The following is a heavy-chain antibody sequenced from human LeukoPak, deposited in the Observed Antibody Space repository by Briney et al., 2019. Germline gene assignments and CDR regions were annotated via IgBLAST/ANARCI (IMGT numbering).Heavy chain of an antibody. V-gene: IGHV3-48*03. Sequence: GGSLRLSCAASGFTFSSYEMNWVRQAPGKGLEGVSYISSSGSTIYYADSVKGRFTISRDNAKNSLYLQMNSLRAEDTAVYYCARDNYYGSGSYHWFDPWGQGTLVTVSS. D-gene: IGHD3-10*01. J-gene: IGHJ5*02. CDR2: ISSSGSTI. CDR3: ARDNYYGSGSYHWFDP. CDR1: GFTFSSYE.